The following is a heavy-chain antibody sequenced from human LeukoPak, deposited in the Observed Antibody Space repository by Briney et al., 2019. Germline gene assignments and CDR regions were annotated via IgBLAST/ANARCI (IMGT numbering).Heavy chain of an antibody. V-gene: IGHV3-15*01. CDR1: GFIFNDAW. J-gene: IGHJ3*01. CDR2: VKSKTDGCTT. CDR3: ARQAVARPFDL. Sequence: GGSLRLSCAASGFIFNDAWMTWVRQAPGKGLEWVGRVKSKTDGCTTDYAAPVKGRFTISRDDSKNTLYLQMNSLKTEDTAVYYCARQAVARPFDLWGRGTMVAVSS.